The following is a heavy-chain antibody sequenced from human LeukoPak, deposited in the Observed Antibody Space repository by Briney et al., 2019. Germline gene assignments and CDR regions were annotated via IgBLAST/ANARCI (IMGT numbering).Heavy chain of an antibody. V-gene: IGHV3-64*01. CDR3: ARVGDTTAFDI. CDR2: ISSSGGST. D-gene: IGHD1-26*01. Sequence: GGSLRLSCAASGFSFSTYSMNWVGQAPGKGREYVSAISSSGGSTYYATSVKGRFTISRDNSKNTLYLQMGSLRAEDMAVYYCARVGDTTAFDIWGQGTMVTVSS. CDR1: GFSFSTYS. J-gene: IGHJ3*02.